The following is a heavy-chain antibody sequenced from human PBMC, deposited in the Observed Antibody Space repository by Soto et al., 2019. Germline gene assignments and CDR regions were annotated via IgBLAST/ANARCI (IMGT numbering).Heavy chain of an antibody. J-gene: IGHJ4*01. Sequence: SETLSLTGAITGDSVSSNSAGWSWVRQSPSRGLEWLGRTYYRSKWYYEYAVSVRGRITINPDTSKNQYSLQLNSVTPEDPDVYFCARGEQYRGRILAYRGQRTLVVVSS. CDR2: TYYRSKWYY. D-gene: IGHD1-26*01. V-gene: IGHV6-1*01. CDR1: GDSVSSNSAG. CDR3: ARGEQYRGRILAY.